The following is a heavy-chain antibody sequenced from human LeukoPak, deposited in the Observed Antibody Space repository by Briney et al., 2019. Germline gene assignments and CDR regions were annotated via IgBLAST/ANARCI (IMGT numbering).Heavy chain of an antibody. CDR3: ARGAEAEISPLDY. J-gene: IGHJ4*02. Sequence: ASVKVSCKASGYIFSDYYMHWVRQAPGQGLEWLGWINPKTGAADYAQQFRGRITMTRDTSINTDYMEMKRVTSDDTAVYYCARGAEAEISPLDYWGQGTLVTVSS. V-gene: IGHV1-2*02. D-gene: IGHD6-13*01. CDR2: INPKTGAA. CDR1: GYIFSDYY.